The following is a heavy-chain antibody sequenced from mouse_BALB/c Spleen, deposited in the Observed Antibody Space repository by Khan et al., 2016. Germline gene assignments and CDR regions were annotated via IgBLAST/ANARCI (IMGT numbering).Heavy chain of an antibody. CDR1: GYTFGSYW. Sequence: QVQLKQSGAELMKPGASVKISCKATGYTFGSYWIEWVKQRPGHGLEWIGEILPGSGSTNYNENFKVTATFTADTSSHTAYMQLRSLTSEDSAVYYGARGAYWGQGTLVTVSA. CDR3: ARGAY. V-gene: IGHV1-9*01. J-gene: IGHJ3*01. CDR2: ILPGSGST.